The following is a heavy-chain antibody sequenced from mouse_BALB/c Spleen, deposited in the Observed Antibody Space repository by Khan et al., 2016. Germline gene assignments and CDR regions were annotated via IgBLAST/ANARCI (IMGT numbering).Heavy chain of an antibody. Sequence: VRLQQSGAEFVKPGASVKLSCTASGFNIKDTYIHWVKQSPEQGLEWIGGIDPANGNTKFDPKFQGKATITTDTSSNTAYLQLSSLTSEDTAVYYSVRPFYDGYYGFAYWGQGTLVTVSA. CDR2: IDPANGNT. V-gene: IGHV14-3*02. CDR1: GFNIKDTY. D-gene: IGHD2-3*01. CDR3: VRPFYDGYYGFAY. J-gene: IGHJ3*01.